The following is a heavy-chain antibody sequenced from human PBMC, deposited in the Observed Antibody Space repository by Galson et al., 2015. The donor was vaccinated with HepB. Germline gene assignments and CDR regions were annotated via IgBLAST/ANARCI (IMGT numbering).Heavy chain of an antibody. J-gene: IGHJ4*02. CDR3: ARDRGWLAPFDY. D-gene: IGHD6-19*01. CDR2: ISSSSNTI. V-gene: IGHV3-48*02. CDR1: GFIFSSYS. Sequence: SLRLSCAASGFIFSSYSMNWVRQAPGKGLEWVSYISSSSNTIYYADSVKGRFTISRDNAKNSQYLQMNSLRDEDTAVYYCARDRGWLAPFDYWGQGTLVTVSS.